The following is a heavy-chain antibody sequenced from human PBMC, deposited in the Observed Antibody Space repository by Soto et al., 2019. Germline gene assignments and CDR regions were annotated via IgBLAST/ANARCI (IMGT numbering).Heavy chain of an antibody. D-gene: IGHD3-16*02. CDR2: IKQDGSKK. CDR3: ARVPYDYIWGSYRSDAFDI. V-gene: IGHV3-7*01. Sequence: GGSLRLSCAASGFTFSSYWMSWVRQAPGKGLEWVANIKQDGSKKYYVDSVKGRFTISRDNAKNSLYLQMNSLRAEDTAVYYCARVPYDYIWGSYRSDAFDIWGQGTMVTVSS. J-gene: IGHJ3*02. CDR1: GFTFSSYW.